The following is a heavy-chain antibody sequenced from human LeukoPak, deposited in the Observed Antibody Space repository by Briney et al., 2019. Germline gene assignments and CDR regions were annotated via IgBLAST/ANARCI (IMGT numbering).Heavy chain of an antibody. CDR1: GFTFSGYA. CDR3: AKGPTHFGGGEYYFDY. CDR2: MSGTGGYT. J-gene: IGHJ4*02. D-gene: IGHD3-16*01. Sequence: GGSLRLSCAASGFTFSGYAMTWVRQAPGKGLEWVSGMSGTGGYTYYADSMKGRFTISRDNSRNTLYLQMNSLRPEDTAVYYCAKGPTHFGGGEYYFDYWGQGILVTVSS. V-gene: IGHV3-23*01.